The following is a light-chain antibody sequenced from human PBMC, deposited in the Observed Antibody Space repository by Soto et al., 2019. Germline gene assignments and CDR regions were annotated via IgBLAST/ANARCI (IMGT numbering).Light chain of an antibody. CDR3: QQYDVWPTVT. CDR2: GVS. V-gene: IGKV3-15*01. CDR1: QSVSNR. Sequence: EVVVTQSPATLSVSPGERATLSCRASQSVSNRIAWYQQRPGQATRLVVYGVSTRATDIPDRFSGSGSGTEFTLNISSLQSEDFAVYYCQQYDVWPTVTFGQGTKVEIK. J-gene: IGKJ1*01.